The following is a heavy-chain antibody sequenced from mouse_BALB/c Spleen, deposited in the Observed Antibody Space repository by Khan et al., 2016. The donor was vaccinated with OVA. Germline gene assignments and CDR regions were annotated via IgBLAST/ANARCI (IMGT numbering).Heavy chain of an antibody. CDR2: INTYTGKP. CDR1: GYTFTTFG. CDR3: GRVGFNGTMDS. J-gene: IGHJ4*01. Sequence: QVPLQQSGPEVKKPGETVKISCKASGYTFTTFGMNWVRPAPGKGLKWMGWINTYTGKPTYDDVFKGRFAFPLDTSASTAYLQINNLKNEDTATYCCGRVGFNGTMDSWGQGTSVNVSS. V-gene: IGHV9-3-1*01.